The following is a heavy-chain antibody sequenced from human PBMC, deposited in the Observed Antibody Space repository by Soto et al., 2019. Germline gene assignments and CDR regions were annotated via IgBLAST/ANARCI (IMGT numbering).Heavy chain of an antibody. V-gene: IGHV4-31*03. CDR2: IYNSGST. CDR3: ARDPAP. J-gene: IGHJ5*02. CDR1: GGSIGSGGYY. Sequence: QVQLQESGPGLVKPSQTLSLTCTVSGGSIGSGGYYWSWIRQHPGKGLEWIGYIYNSGSTYYNPSLQSRVPISPDTSNNPFSLKLSSVTAGDPAVYSCARDPAPWGQGTLVTVSS.